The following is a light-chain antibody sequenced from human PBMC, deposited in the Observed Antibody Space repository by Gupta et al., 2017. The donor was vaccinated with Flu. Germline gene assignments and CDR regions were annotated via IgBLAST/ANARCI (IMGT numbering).Light chain of an antibody. V-gene: IGKV3D-20*01. CDR1: QSVSSSY. Sequence: EIVLTQSPATLSLSPGDRATLSCGASQSVSSSYLAWYQQKPGLAPRLLIYDASSRATGIPDRFSGSGSGTHFTLTISRLEPEDFAVYYCQQYDASPRTFGQGTKVEIK. CDR2: DAS. J-gene: IGKJ1*01. CDR3: QQYDASPRT.